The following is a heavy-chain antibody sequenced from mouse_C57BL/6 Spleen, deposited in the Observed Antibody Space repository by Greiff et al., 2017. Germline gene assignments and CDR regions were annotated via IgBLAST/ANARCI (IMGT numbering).Heavy chain of an antibody. V-gene: IGHV1-64*01. Sequence: QVQLQHPGAELVKPGASVKLSCKASGYTFTSYWMHWVKQRPGQGLEWIGMIHPNSGSTNYNEKFKSKATLTVDKSSSTAYMQLSSLTSEDSAVYYCARYPFYDYYFDYWGQGTTLTVSS. CDR2: IHPNSGST. D-gene: IGHD2-3*01. CDR3: ARYPFYDYYFDY. CDR1: GYTFTSYW. J-gene: IGHJ2*01.